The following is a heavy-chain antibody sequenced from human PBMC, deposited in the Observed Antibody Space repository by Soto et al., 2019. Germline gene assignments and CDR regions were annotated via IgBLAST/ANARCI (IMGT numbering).Heavy chain of an antibody. CDR1: GYSFTSYW. Sequence: GESLKISCKGSGYSFTSYWIGWVRQVPGKGLEWMGIIYPGDSDTRYSPSFQGQVTISADKSISTAYLQWSSLKASDTAMYYCAIPAPLTAAHDAFDIWGQGTMVTVSS. J-gene: IGHJ3*02. CDR2: IYPGDSDT. V-gene: IGHV5-51*01. D-gene: IGHD6-13*01. CDR3: AIPAPLTAAHDAFDI.